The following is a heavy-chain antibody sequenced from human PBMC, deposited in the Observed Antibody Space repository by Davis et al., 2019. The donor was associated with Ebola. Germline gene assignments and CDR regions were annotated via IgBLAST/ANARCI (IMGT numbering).Heavy chain of an antibody. D-gene: IGHD3-9*01. CDR2: ISAYNGNT. V-gene: IGHV1-18*01. J-gene: IGHJ5*02. Sequence: ASVKVSCKASGYTFTSYGISWVRQAPGQGLEWMGWISAYNGNTNYAQKLQGRVTMTTDTSTSTAYMELRSLRSDDTAVYYCARATYYDILTGYGSRGWFDPWGQGTLVTVSS. CDR1: GYTFTSYG. CDR3: ARATYYDILTGYGSRGWFDP.